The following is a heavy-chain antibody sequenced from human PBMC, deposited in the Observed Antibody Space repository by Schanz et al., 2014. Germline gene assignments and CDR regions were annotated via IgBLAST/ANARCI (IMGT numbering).Heavy chain of an antibody. CDR3: ARPPHDSSGYYPFDY. Sequence: EVQLVESGGGLVQPGGSLRLSCTASGFTFSDYWMSWVRQAPGKGPEWVANIKHDGSVKDYVDSVKGRFTISRDNFKGALYLQMNSLRAEDTAVYYCARPPHDSSGYYPFDYWGQGTLVTVSS. CDR2: IKHDGSVK. D-gene: IGHD3-22*01. V-gene: IGHV3-7*05. J-gene: IGHJ4*02. CDR1: GFTFSDYW.